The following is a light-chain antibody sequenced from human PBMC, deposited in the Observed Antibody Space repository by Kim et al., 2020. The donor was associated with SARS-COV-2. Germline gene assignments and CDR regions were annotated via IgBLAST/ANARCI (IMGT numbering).Light chain of an antibody. J-gene: IGLJ1*01. CDR3: QVWDSSSDQHV. CDR2: DDN. V-gene: IGLV3-21*03. Sequence: SYELTQPPSVSVAPGKTARITCGGNNIGSKSVHWYKQKPGQAPVLVVYDDNDRPSGIPERFSGSNSGNTATLTISRVEAGDEADYYCQVWDSSSDQHVFG. CDR1: NIGSKS.